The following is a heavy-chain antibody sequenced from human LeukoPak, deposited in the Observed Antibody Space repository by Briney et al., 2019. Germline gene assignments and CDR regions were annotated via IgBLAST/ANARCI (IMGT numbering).Heavy chain of an antibody. V-gene: IGHV4-61*01. D-gene: IGHD2-21*02. Sequence: SETLSLTCTVSGGSVSSGSYYWSWIRQPPGKGLEWIGYIYYSGSTNYNPSLKSRVTISVDTSKNQFSLKLSSVTAADTAVYYCARNNWGGDCPFGGSMGFDYWGQGTLVTVSS. J-gene: IGHJ4*02. CDR3: ARNNWGGDCPFGGSMGFDY. CDR1: GGSVSSGSYY. CDR2: IYYSGST.